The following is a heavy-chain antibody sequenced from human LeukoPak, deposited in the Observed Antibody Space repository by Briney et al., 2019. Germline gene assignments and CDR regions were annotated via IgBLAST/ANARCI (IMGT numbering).Heavy chain of an antibody. CDR2: INHSGST. J-gene: IGHJ4*02. CDR3: ARGRGRFDY. V-gene: IGHV4-34*01. CDR1: GGSFSGYY. Sequence: PSETLSVTCAVYGGSFSGYYWSWIRQPPGKGLEWIGEINHSGSTNYNPSLKSRVTISVDTSKNQFSLKLSSVTAADTAVYYCARGRGRFDYWGQGTLVTVSS.